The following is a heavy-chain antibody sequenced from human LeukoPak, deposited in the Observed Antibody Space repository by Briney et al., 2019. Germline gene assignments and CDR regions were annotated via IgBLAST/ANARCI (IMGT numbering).Heavy chain of an antibody. Sequence: ASVKVSCKASGYTFTGYYMHWVRQAPGQGLEWMGWINPKSGGTNYAQKFQGRVTMTRDTSISTAYMELSRLRSDDTAVYYCARDGGILWFGESQDWFDPWGQGTLVTVSS. J-gene: IGHJ5*02. CDR2: INPKSGGT. CDR1: GYTFTGYY. V-gene: IGHV1-2*02. CDR3: ARDGGILWFGESQDWFDP. D-gene: IGHD3-10*01.